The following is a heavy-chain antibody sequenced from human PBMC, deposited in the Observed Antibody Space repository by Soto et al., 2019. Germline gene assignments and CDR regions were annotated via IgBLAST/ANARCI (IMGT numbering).Heavy chain of an antibody. J-gene: IGHJ4*02. D-gene: IGHD3-10*01. Sequence: GASVKVSCKASGYTFTSYAMHWVRQAPGQRLEWMGWINAGNGNTKYSQKFQGRVTITRDTSASTAYMELSSLRSEDTAVYYCAREGLLWFGDPKLPTSLFDYWGQGTLVTVSS. CDR2: INAGNGNT. V-gene: IGHV1-3*01. CDR3: AREGLLWFGDPKLPTSLFDY. CDR1: GYTFTSYA.